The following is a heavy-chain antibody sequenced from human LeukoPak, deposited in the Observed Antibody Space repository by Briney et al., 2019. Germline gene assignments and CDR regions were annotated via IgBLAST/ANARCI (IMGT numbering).Heavy chain of an antibody. CDR2: IKHDGSEI. Sequence: GGSLRLSRAASGLSFRNYWMGWVRQAPGKGLEWVANIKHDGSEIYYVDSVKGRFTISRDNSKNTLYLQMNSLRAEDTAVYYCAKNPGIAVAGLLDYWGQGTLVTVSS. J-gene: IGHJ4*02. CDR1: GLSFRNYW. CDR3: AKNPGIAVAGLLDY. D-gene: IGHD6-19*01. V-gene: IGHV3-7*03.